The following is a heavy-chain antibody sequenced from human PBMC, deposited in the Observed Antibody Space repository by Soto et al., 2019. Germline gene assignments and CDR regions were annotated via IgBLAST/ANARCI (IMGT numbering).Heavy chain of an antibody. CDR1: GGTFSSYA. V-gene: IGHV1-69*12. Sequence: QVQLVQSGAEVKKPGSSVKVSCKASGGTFSSYAISWVRQAPGQGLEWMGGIIPIFGTANYAQKFQGRGTITADESTSTAYMELSSLRSEDTAVYYCARSIVVVITDTYYYYYGMAVWGQGTTVTVSS. CDR2: IIPIFGTA. J-gene: IGHJ6*02. D-gene: IGHD3-22*01. CDR3: ARSIVVVITDTYYYYYGMAV.